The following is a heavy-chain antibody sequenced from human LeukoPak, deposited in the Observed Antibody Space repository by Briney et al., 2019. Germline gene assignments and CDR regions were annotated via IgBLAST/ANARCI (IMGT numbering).Heavy chain of an antibody. J-gene: IGHJ6*03. D-gene: IGHD2-15*01. CDR2: INHSGST. CDR1: GGSFSGYY. CDR3: ARLVGYCSGGSCYSPPYYYYYMDV. Sequence: KPSETLSLTCAVYGGSFSGYYWSWIRQPPGKGLEWIGEINHSGSTNYNPSLKSRVTISVDTSKNQFSLKLSSVTAADTAVYYCARLVGYCSGGSCYSPPYYYYYMDVWGKGTTVTISS. V-gene: IGHV4-34*01.